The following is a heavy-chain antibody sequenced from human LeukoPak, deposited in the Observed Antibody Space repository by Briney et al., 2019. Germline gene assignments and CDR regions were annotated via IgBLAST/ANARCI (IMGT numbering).Heavy chain of an antibody. CDR3: ARHRFYDSSGYYEESYYFDY. V-gene: IGHV4-59*08. D-gene: IGHD3-22*01. Sequence: SETLSLTCTVSGGSISSYYWSWIRQPPGKGLEWIGYIYYSGSTNYNPSLKSRVTISVDTSKNQFSLKLSSVTPADTAVYYCARHRFYDSSGYYEESYYFDYWGQGTLVTVSS. CDR1: GGSISSYY. J-gene: IGHJ4*02. CDR2: IYYSGST.